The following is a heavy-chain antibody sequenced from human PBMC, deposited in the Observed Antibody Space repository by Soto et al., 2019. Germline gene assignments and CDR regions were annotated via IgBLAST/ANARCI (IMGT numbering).Heavy chain of an antibody. V-gene: IGHV4-30-2*01. Sequence: PSETLSLTCAVSGGSISSGGYSWSWIRQPPGKGLEWIGYIYHSGSTYYNPSLKSRVTISVDRSKNQFSLKLSSVTAADTAVYYCARRLIAAADQYFDYWGQGTLVTVSS. CDR1: GGSISSGGYS. D-gene: IGHD6-13*01. J-gene: IGHJ4*02. CDR2: IYHSGST. CDR3: ARRLIAAADQYFDY.